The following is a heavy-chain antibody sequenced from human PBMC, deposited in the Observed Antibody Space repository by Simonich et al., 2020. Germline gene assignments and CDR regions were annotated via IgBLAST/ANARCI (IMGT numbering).Heavy chain of an antibody. CDR1: GFTFDDYA. CDR2: ISGNSVSI. J-gene: IGHJ1*01. CDR3: AKDVAAAGTEYFQH. Sequence: EVQLVESGGGLVQPGRSLRLSCAASGFTFDDYAMHWVRQAPGKCLGWGSGISGNSVSIGYADSVKGRFTISRDNAKNSLYLQMNSLRAEDTALYYCAKDVAAAGTEYFQHWGQGTLVTVSS. V-gene: IGHV3-9*01. D-gene: IGHD6-13*01.